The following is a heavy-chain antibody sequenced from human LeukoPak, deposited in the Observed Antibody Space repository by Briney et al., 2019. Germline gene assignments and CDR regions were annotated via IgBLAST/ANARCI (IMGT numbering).Heavy chain of an antibody. Sequence: PGGSLRLSCAASGFTFSSYTMNWVRQAPGKGPEWVSSITSSSSYIYYADSVKGRFTISRDNARNSLYLQMNSLRAEDTALYYCARDGDTVLTRGFYYYMDVWGKGTTVTVSS. V-gene: IGHV3-21*01. CDR2: ITSSSSYI. CDR3: ARDGDTVLTRGFYYYMDV. D-gene: IGHD4-23*01. J-gene: IGHJ6*03. CDR1: GFTFSSYT.